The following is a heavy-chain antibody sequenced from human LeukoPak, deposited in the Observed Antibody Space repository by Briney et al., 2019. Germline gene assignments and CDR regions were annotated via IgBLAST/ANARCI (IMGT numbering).Heavy chain of an antibody. Sequence: GGSLRLSCAASGFRFSETWMHWVRQAPGKGLVWVSRIRSDGNDARYAESVKGRFTIYRDNAKNTLYLQMNSLRDEDTAVYYCARDWFHAIDYWGQGTLVTVSS. J-gene: IGHJ4*02. CDR3: ARDWFHAIDY. V-gene: IGHV3-74*01. D-gene: IGHD2/OR15-2a*01. CDR1: GFRFSETW. CDR2: IRSDGNDA.